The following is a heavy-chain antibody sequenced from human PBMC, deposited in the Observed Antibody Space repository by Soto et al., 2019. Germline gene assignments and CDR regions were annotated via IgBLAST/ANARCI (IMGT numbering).Heavy chain of an antibody. Sequence: GGSLRLSCAASGFTFDDYTMHWVRRAPGKGLEWVSLISWDGGSTYYADSVKGRFTISRDNSKNSLYLQMNSLRTEDTALYYCAKAAEDDFIHITEYYYGMDVWGQGTTVTVSS. D-gene: IGHD3-3*01. CDR3: AKAAEDDFIHITEYYYGMDV. CDR2: ISWDGGST. CDR1: GFTFDDYT. J-gene: IGHJ6*02. V-gene: IGHV3-43*01.